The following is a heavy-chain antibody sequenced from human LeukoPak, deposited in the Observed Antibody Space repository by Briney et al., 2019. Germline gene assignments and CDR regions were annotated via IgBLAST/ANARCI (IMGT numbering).Heavy chain of an antibody. V-gene: IGHV4-59*05. CDR2: IYYSGST. J-gene: IGHJ4*02. D-gene: IGHD3-9*01. CDR1: GGSISSYY. Sequence: SETLSLTCTVSGGSISSYYWSWIRQPAGKGLEWIGSIYYSGSTYYNPSLKSRVTISVDTSKNQFSLKLSSVTAADTAVYYCARAPVERYFDWFCFDYWGQGTLVTVSS. CDR3: ARAPVERYFDWFCFDY.